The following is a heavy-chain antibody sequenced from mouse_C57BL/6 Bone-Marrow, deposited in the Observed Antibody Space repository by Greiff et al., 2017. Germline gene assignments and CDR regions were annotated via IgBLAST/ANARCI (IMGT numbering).Heavy chain of an antibody. CDR2: IYPSSGNT. Sequence: VQLQQPGAELARPGASVKLSCKASSYTFTSYGMRWVKQRTGQGLEWIGEIYPSSGNTYYNEKFKGKATLTADKSSSTAFMELHSLTSEDAAVYVCAILYYFDYWGQGTTLTVSS. CDR3: AILYYFDY. V-gene: IGHV1-81*01. J-gene: IGHJ2*01. CDR1: SYTFTSYG.